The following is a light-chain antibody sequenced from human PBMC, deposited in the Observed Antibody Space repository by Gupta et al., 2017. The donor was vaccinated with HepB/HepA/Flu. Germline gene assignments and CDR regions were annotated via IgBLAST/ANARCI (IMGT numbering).Light chain of an antibody. V-gene: IGLV6-57*04. CDR1: SGSIASSY. CDR3: QSYDSFCEV. J-gene: IGLJ3*02. CDR2: DGN. Sequence: NSMLTQPPSLSRPPGKTVTISCTLSSGSIASSYVHWVQQRPGSGPIIVIYDGNRRPSGVPDRFSGCIDTASNAASLTISGLKTEDEADYCWQSYDSFCEVFGGGTKLTVL.